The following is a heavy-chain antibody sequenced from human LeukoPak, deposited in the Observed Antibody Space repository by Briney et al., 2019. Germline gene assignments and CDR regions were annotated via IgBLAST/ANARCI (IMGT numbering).Heavy chain of an antibody. CDR2: ISSSSSYI. D-gene: IGHD3-3*01. J-gene: IGHJ4*02. CDR3: ARGLRGPKKLRFLEWLLYLDY. Sequence: GGSLRLSCAASGFTFSSYSMNWVRQAPGKGLEWVSSISSSSSYIYYADSVKGRFTISRDNAKNSLYLQMNSLRAEDTAVYYCARGLRGPKKLRFLEWLLYLDYWGQGTLVTVSS. CDR1: GFTFSSYS. V-gene: IGHV3-21*01.